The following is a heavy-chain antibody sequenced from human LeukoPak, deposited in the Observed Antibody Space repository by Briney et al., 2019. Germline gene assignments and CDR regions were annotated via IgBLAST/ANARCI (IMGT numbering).Heavy chain of an antibody. CDR3: ARDER. CDR1: GFTFTNYW. CDR2: IKQDGSEK. Sequence: TGGSLRLSCAGSGFTFTNYWMSWVRQVPGKGLEWVANIKQDGSEKYYMDSVKGRFTISRDNAKNSLFLQMNSLRVEDTAVYYCARDERWGQGTLVTVSS. V-gene: IGHV3-7*04. J-gene: IGHJ4*02.